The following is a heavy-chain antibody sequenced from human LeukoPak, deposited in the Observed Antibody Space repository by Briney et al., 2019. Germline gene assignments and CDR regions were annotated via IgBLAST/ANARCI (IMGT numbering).Heavy chain of an antibody. V-gene: IGHV3-33*01. CDR1: GFSFSSYG. Sequence: GRSLRLSCAASGFSFSSYGMHWVRQAPGKGLEWVAVIRYDGSKEYYADSVKGRFTISRDNSKNTLYLQMNSLRAEDTAVYYCARENTMVRGVTLYYFDYWGQGTLVTVSS. J-gene: IGHJ4*02. CDR3: ARENTMVRGVTLYYFDY. CDR2: IRYDGSKE. D-gene: IGHD3-10*01.